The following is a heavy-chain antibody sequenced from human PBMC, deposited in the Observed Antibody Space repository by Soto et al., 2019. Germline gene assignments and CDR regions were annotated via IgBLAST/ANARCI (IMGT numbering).Heavy chain of an antibody. CDR2: IYYSGST. Sequence: PSETLSLTCTVSGGSVSSGSYYWSWIRQPPGKGLEWIGYIYYSGSTNYNPSLKSRVTISVDTSKNQFSLKLSSVTAADTAVYYCARGDVEMATVFHYWGQGILVTVSS. CDR3: ARGDVEMATVFHY. V-gene: IGHV4-61*01. D-gene: IGHD4-4*01. CDR1: GGSVSSGSYY. J-gene: IGHJ4*02.